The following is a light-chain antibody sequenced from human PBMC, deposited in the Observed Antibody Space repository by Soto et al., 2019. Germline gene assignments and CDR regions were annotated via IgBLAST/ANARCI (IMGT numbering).Light chain of an antibody. CDR2: DAS. CDR3: QQYSTNLYT. J-gene: IGKJ2*01. Sequence: DIQMTQSPSTLSASVGDRVTITCRASQSISSWLAWYQQKPGKAPKLLIYDASSLESGVPSRFSGSGSGTELTLTISSLQHDDFATYYCQQYSTNLYTFGQGTKLEIQ. V-gene: IGKV1-5*01. CDR1: QSISSW.